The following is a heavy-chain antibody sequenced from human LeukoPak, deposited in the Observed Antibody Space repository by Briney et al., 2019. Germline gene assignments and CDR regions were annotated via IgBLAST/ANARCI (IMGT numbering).Heavy chain of an antibody. CDR2: IIPIFGTA. CDR3: ATDTSIAAAGNY. CDR1: GGTFSSYA. D-gene: IGHD6-13*01. Sequence: SVKVSCKASGGTFSSYAISWVRQAPGQGLEWMGGIIPIFGTANYAQKFQGRVTITADESTSTAYMELSSLRSEDTAVYYCATDTSIAAAGNYWGQGTLVTVSS. J-gene: IGHJ4*02. V-gene: IGHV1-69*13.